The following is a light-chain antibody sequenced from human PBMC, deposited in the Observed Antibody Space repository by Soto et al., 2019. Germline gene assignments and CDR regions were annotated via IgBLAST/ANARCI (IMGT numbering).Light chain of an antibody. Sequence: DIGMTQSPPSLPVTPGEPASISCRSSQSLLHSNGYNYLDWYLQKPGQSPQLLIYLGSNRASGVHDRFSGSGSGTDFTLKISRVEAEDVGVYYCMQPLQSWTFGQGTKVDIK. CDR2: LGS. CDR3: MQPLQSWT. V-gene: IGKV2-28*01. J-gene: IGKJ1*01. CDR1: QSLLHSNGYNY.